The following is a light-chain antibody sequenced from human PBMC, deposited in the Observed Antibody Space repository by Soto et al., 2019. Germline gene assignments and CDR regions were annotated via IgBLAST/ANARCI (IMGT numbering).Light chain of an antibody. J-gene: IGLJ3*02. Sequence: QSALTQPRSVSGSPGQPVTISCTGSSSDVGGSNFVSWYQQHPVKAPKLVIYDVSKRPSGVPDRFSGSKSGNTASLTISGLQAEDEADYYCCSYAGNSLWVFGGGTKLTVL. CDR2: DVS. CDR1: SSDVGGSNF. V-gene: IGLV2-11*01. CDR3: CSYAGNSLWV.